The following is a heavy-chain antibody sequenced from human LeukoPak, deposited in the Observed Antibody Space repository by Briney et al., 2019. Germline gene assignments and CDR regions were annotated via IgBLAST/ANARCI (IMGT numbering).Heavy chain of an antibody. Sequence: GGSLRLSCAASGFTFSNYGMSWVRQAPGKGLEWLSTVSGSGGTTYYADSLKGRFTISRDNSKNTLYLQMYSLRAEDTAVYYCARDAGVLPFDYWGQGTLVTVSS. D-gene: IGHD2-8*01. J-gene: IGHJ4*02. CDR2: VSGSGGTT. CDR3: ARDAGVLPFDY. V-gene: IGHV3-23*01. CDR1: GFTFSNYG.